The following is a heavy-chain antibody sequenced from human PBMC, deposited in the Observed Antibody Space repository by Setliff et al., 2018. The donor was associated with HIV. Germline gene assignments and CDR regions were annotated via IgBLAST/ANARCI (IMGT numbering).Heavy chain of an antibody. V-gene: IGHV1-69*05. D-gene: IGHD3-10*01. CDR2: IIPVYGTP. CDR1: GYTFSSYA. CDR3: ARIRGVIADASDI. J-gene: IGHJ3*02. Sequence: SVKVSCKASGYTFSSYAINWVRQAPGQGLEWMGGIIPVYGTPKYAQKMQGRVTINTIESTSTAYMELTSLRSDDNAVYSCARIRGVIADASDIWGQGTMVTVSS.